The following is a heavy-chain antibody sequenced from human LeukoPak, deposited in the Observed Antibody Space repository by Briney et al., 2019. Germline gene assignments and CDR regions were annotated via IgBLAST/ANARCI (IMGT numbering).Heavy chain of an antibody. J-gene: IGHJ4*02. CDR1: GGTFSSQA. D-gene: IGHD3-22*01. CDR3: ARGPDSSTYYYFY. Sequence: GASVKVSCKASGGTFSSQAISGVRQAPGQGLEWMGGIIPIFGTANYAQKFQGKVTITADKSTSTVYMALSSLRSEDTAVYYCARGPDSSTYYYFYWGQGTLVTVSS. CDR2: IIPIFGTA. V-gene: IGHV1-69*06.